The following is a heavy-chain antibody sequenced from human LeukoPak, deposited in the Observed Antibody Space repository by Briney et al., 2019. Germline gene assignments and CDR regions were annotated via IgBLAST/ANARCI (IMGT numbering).Heavy chain of an antibody. J-gene: IGHJ4*02. CDR2: IWYDGSNK. CDR3: AKEIAAAGTGGFDY. D-gene: IGHD6-13*01. V-gene: IGHV3-33*06. Sequence: PGRSLRLSCEASGFTFSSYGMHWVRQAPGKGLEWVAVIWYDGSNKYYADSVKGRFTISRDNSKNTLYLQMNSLRAEDTAVYYCAKEIAAAGTGGFDYWGQGTLVTVSS. CDR1: GFTFSSYG.